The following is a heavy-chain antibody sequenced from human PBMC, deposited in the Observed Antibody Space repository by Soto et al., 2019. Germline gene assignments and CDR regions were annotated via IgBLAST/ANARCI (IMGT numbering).Heavy chain of an antibody. V-gene: IGHV3-48*03. CDR3: ARDPSLSSSSYPSYYYGMDV. Sequence: EVQLVESGGGLVQPGGSLRLSCAASGFTFGTYEMNWVRQAPGKGLEWVSYISRSGSTIYYADSVKGRFTISRDNAKNSLYLQLNSLRAEDTAVYYCARDPSLSSSSYPSYYYGMDVWGQGTTVTVSS. CDR2: ISRSGSTI. CDR1: GFTFGTYE. J-gene: IGHJ6*02. D-gene: IGHD6-6*01.